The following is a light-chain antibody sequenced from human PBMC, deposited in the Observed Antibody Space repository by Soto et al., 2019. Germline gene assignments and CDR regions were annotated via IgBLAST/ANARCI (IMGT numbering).Light chain of an antibody. J-gene: IGLJ3*02. CDR1: SSDVGGYNY. CDR2: EVT. Sequence: QSVLTQPASVSGSPGQSITISCTGTSSDVGGYNYVSWYQHHPGKAPKLMIYEVTNRPSGVSNRFSGSKSGNTASLTISGLQAEDEADYYCSSYTSSRTRVFGGGTKVTVL. V-gene: IGLV2-14*01. CDR3: SSYTSSRTRV.